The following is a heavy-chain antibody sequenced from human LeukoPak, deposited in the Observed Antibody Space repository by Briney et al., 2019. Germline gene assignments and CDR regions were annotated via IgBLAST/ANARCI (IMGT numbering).Heavy chain of an antibody. CDR3: ARLHSSSWYYFDY. D-gene: IGHD6-13*01. Sequence: PSETLSLTCTVSGGSISSSSYYWGWIRQPPGKGLEWIGSIYYSGSTYYNPSHKSRVTISVDTSKNQFSLKLSSVTAADTAVYYCARLHSSSWYYFDYWGQGTLVTVSS. CDR1: GGSISSSSYY. V-gene: IGHV4-39*01. CDR2: IYYSGST. J-gene: IGHJ4*02.